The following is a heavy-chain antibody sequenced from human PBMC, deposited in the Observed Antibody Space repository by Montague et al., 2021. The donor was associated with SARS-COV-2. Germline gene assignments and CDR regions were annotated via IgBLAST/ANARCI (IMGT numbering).Heavy chain of an antibody. D-gene: IGHD3-16*02. V-gene: IGHV3-48*03. J-gene: IGHJ3*02. CDR1: GFTFSNYD. Sequence: SLRLSCAASGFTFSNYDMNWVRQAPGKGPEWISYISTSAYTTSYAGSVKGRFTIPRDNGKNSLYLQMNSLRVEDTAVYYCTRDYRSIVRDGLDIWGQGTKVTVSS. CDR2: ISTSAYTT. CDR3: TRDYRSIVRDGLDI.